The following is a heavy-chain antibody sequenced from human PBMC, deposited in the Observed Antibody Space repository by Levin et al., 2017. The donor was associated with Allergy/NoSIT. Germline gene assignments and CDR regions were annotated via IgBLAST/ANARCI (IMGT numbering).Heavy chain of an antibody. V-gene: IGHV1-24*01. CDR1: GYTFTDLS. D-gene: IGHD4-17*01. CDR3: ATNLATTVTTKYY. Sequence: ASVKVSCKVSGYTFTDLSMHWVRQAPGKGLEWMGGFVPKDGETIYAQKFQGRVTMTEDTSTDTAYVELTSLRSEDTAVYFCATNLATTVTTKYYWGQGTLVTVSS. J-gene: IGHJ4*02. CDR2: FVPKDGET.